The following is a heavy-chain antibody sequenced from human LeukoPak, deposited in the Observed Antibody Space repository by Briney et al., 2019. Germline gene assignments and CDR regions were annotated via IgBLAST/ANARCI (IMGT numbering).Heavy chain of an antibody. J-gene: IGHJ4*02. CDR2: ISSSSDYI. Sequence: GGSLRLSCAASGFTFSSYSMNWVRQAPGKGLEWVSSISSSSDYIFYADSVKSRFTISRDNAKNSLYLQMNSLRAEDTAVYYCARVSGYGGNQYYYFEDSGQGTLVTVSS. CDR3: ARVSGYGGNQYYYFED. CDR1: GFTFSSYS. V-gene: IGHV3-21*01. D-gene: IGHD4-23*01.